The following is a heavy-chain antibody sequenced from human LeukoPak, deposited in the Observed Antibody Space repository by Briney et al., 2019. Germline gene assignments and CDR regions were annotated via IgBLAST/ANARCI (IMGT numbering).Heavy chain of an antibody. J-gene: IGHJ4*02. CDR1: GYTFTEYA. D-gene: IGHD2-8*01. CDR3: ARSPSRYCTNGICYYDY. CDR2: INADNGNT. V-gene: IGHV1-3*03. Sequence: ASVKVSCTASGYTFTEYAIHWVRQAPGQSLEWMGWINADNGNTKYSQEFQGRVTITRDTSATTVYMELSSLRSEDMAVYYCARSPSRYCTNGICYYDYWGQGTLVTVSS.